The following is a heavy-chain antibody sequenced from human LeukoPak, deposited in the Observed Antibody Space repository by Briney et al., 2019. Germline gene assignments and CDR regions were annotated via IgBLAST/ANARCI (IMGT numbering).Heavy chain of an antibody. CDR1: GGSISSGSYY. V-gene: IGHV4-61*02. CDR3: ASSRYDAFDI. J-gene: IGHJ3*02. D-gene: IGHD6-25*01. Sequence: SETLSLTCTVSGGSISSGSYYWSWIRQPAGKGLGWIGRIYTSGSTNYNPSLKSRVTMSVDTSKNQFSLKLSSVTAADTAVYYCASSRYDAFDIWGQGTMVTVSS. CDR2: IYTSGST.